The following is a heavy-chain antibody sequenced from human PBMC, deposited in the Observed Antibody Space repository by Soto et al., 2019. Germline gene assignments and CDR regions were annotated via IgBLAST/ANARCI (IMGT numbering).Heavy chain of an antibody. CDR3: TTENTGTRPTVALDF. D-gene: IGHD6-19*01. CDR1: GYTFINYG. CDR2: ISTFNGNT. J-gene: IGHJ4*02. Sequence: QVPLVQSGGEVKKPGASVKVSCKTSGYTFINYGITWVRQAPGQGLEWMGWISTFNGNTNYAQKFQGRVTMTRDTSTTTAYMERRTLTSDDTAMYYCTTENTGTRPTVALDFWGQGTLVTVSS. V-gene: IGHV1-18*04.